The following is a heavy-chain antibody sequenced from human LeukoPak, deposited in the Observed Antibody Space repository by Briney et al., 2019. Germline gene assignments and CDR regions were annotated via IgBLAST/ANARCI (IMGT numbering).Heavy chain of an antibody. Sequence: GGSLRLSCAASGFTFSDYYMSWIRQAPGKGLEWVSYISSSSSSYTNYADSVKGRFTISRDNAKNSLYLQMNSLRAEDTAVYYCASYYGSGSYYNTIPFDYWGQGTLVTVSS. D-gene: IGHD3-10*01. CDR1: GFTFSDYY. CDR2: ISSSSSSYT. V-gene: IGHV3-11*06. J-gene: IGHJ4*02. CDR3: ASYYGSGSYYNTIPFDY.